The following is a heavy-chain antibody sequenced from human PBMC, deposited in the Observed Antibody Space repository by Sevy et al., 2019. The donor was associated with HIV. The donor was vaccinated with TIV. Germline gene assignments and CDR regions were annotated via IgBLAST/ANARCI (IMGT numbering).Heavy chain of an antibody. D-gene: IGHD3-10*02. Sequence: GESLKISCKGSGYNFHTHWIGWVRQMPGKGLEWMGIIYLGDSDTRYSPSFQGQVTISADKSINTAYLHWSGLKASEPAVYYCATRGGPASVRGGFDVWGQGTMVTVSS. V-gene: IGHV5-51*01. CDR1: GYNFHTHW. J-gene: IGHJ3*01. CDR3: ATRGGPASVRGGFDV. CDR2: IYLGDSDT.